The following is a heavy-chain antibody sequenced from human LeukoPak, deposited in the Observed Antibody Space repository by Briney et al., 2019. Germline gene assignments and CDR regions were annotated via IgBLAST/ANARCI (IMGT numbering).Heavy chain of an antibody. V-gene: IGHV3-49*03. CDR3: TRDPGGGYDSSGYYFPFDY. J-gene: IGHJ4*02. CDR2: IRSKAYGGTT. D-gene: IGHD3-22*01. Sequence: PGGSLRLSCTASGFTFGDYAMSWFRQAPGKGLEWVGFIRSKAYGGTTEYAASVKGRFTISRDDSKSIAYLQMNSLKTEDTAVYYCTRDPGGGYDSSGYYFPFDYWGQGTLVTVSS. CDR1: GFTFGDYA.